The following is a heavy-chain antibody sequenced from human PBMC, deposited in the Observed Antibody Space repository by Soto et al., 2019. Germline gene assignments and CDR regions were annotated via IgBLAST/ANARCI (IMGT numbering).Heavy chain of an antibody. CDR1: GFTFSSYA. Sequence: HPGGSLRLSCAASGFTFSSYAMSWVRQAPGKGLEWVSAISGSGGSTYYADSVKGRFTISRDNSKNTLYLQMNSLRAVDTAVYYCAKDLLPNIGYVSFFRSIARKYYYYGMDVWGQGTTVTVSS. J-gene: IGHJ6*02. V-gene: IGHV3-23*01. CDR2: ISGSGGST. CDR3: AKDLLPNIGYVSFFRSIARKYYYYGMDV. D-gene: IGHD5-12*01.